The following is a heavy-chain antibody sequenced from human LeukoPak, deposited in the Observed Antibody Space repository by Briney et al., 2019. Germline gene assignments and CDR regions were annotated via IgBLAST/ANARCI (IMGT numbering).Heavy chain of an antibody. CDR1: GFTFNSYG. Sequence: PGRSLRLSSAASGFTFNSYGMHWVRQAPGKGLEWVALISPDGRNTDYADSVRGRFTISRDNSRNTLYLQMNSLRADDTAMYYCAKDRTTVGTDYWGQGTLVTVS. CDR3: AKDRTTVGTDY. CDR2: ISPDGRNT. J-gene: IGHJ4*02. V-gene: IGHV3-30*18. D-gene: IGHD1-26*01.